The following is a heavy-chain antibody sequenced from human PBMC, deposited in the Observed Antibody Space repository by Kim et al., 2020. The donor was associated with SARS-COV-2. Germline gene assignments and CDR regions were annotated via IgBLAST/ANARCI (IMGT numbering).Heavy chain of an antibody. CDR1: GFTFSSYA. D-gene: IGHD2-2*01. J-gene: IGHJ4*02. CDR2: ISSNGGST. CDR3: VNLNDIVVVPAKTAFDY. V-gene: IGHV3-64D*06. Sequence: GGSLRLSCSASGFTFSSYAMHWVRQAPGKGLEYVSAISSNGGSTYYADSVKGRFTISRDNSKNTLYLQMSSLRAEDTAVYYCVNLNDIVVVPAKTAFDYWGQGTLVTVSS.